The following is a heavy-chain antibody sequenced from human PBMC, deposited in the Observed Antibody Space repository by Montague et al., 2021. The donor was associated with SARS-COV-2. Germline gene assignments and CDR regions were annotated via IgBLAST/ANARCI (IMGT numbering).Heavy chain of an antibody. Sequence: SETLSLTCAVYSGSFSGYSWTWIRQPPGKGLEWLGEISDRGHTTYNPSLKSRVTMSLDASNNQFSLKLTSVTAADTALYYCARVKDVSGSYFVGHNWSTPGAREPWSPSPQ. J-gene: IGHJ5*02. CDR1: SGSFSGYS. CDR3: ARVKDVSGSYFVGHNWSTP. D-gene: IGHD3-10*01. CDR2: ISDRGHT. V-gene: IGHV4-34*01.